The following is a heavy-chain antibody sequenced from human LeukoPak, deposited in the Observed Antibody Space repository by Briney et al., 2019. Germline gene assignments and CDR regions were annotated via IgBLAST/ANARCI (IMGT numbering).Heavy chain of an antibody. CDR3: TAYCGGDCYPENWYFDL. Sequence: SETLSLTCTVSGGSISSYYWSWIRQPPGKGLEWNGYIYYSGSTNYHPSLKSRVTISVDTSKNQFSLKLSSVTAADTAVYYCTAYCGGDCYPENWYFDLWGRGTLVTVSS. J-gene: IGHJ2*01. CDR1: GGSISSYY. V-gene: IGHV4-59*01. D-gene: IGHD2-21*01. CDR2: IYYSGST.